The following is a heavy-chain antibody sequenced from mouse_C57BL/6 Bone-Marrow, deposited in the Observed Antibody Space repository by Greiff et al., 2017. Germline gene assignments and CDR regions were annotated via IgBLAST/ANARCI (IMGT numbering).Heavy chain of an antibody. D-gene: IGHD1-1*01. CDR3: ASVCYYGSSHPLMDY. V-gene: IGHV5-4*03. Sequence: EVKLLESGGGLVKPGGSLKLSCAASGFTFSSYAMSWVRQTPEKRLEWVATISDGGSYTYYPDNVKGRFTISRDNAKNNLYLQMSHLKSEDTAMYYCASVCYYGSSHPLMDYWGQGTSVTVSA. CDR1: GFTFSSYA. J-gene: IGHJ4*01. CDR2: ISDGGSYT.